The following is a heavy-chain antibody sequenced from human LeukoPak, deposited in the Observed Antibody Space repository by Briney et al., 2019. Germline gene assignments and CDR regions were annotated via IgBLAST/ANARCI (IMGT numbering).Heavy chain of an antibody. CDR1: GFTFSDYY. V-gene: IGHV3-11*06. CDR2: ISSSSSYT. J-gene: IGHJ4*02. Sequence: KPGGSLRLSCAASGFTFSDYYMSWIRQAPGKGLEWVSYISSSSSYTNYADSVKGRFTISRDNAKNSLYLQMNSLRAEDTAVYYCARDGVVAATSAYYWGQSTLDTVSS. CDR3: ARDGVVAATSAYY. D-gene: IGHD2-15*01.